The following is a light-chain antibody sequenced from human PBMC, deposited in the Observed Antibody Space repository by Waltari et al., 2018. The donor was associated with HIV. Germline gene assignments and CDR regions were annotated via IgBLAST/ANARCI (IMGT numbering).Light chain of an antibody. Sequence: QSVLTQPPSASGTPGQRVTISCSGSSSNIGSNDVYWYQQLPGTAPKLIVYEGIKRPSGFSSRISGSKSANTASLTISGLQAEDEADYYCCSYGGSSNWLFGGGTKLTVL. CDR2: EGI. J-gene: IGLJ3*02. V-gene: IGLV1-47*01. CDR1: SSNIGSND. CDR3: CSYGGSSNWL.